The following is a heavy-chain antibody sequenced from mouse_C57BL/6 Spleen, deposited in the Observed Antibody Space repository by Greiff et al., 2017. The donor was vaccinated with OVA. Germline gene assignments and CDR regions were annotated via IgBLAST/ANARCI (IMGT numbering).Heavy chain of an antibody. V-gene: IGHV1-61*01. CDR3: ARSEYSNYDY. CDR1: GYTFTSYW. CDR2: IYPSDSET. D-gene: IGHD2-5*01. Sequence: VQLQQPGAELVRPGSSVKLSCKASGYTFTSYWMDWVKQRPGQGLEWIGNIYPSDSETHYNQKFKDKATLTVDKSSSTAYMQLSSLTSEDSAVYYCARSEYSNYDYWGKGTTLTVSS. J-gene: IGHJ2*01.